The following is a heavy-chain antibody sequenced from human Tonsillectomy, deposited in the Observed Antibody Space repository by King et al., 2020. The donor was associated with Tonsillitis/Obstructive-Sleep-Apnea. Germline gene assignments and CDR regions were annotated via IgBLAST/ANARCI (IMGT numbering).Heavy chain of an antibody. Sequence: VQLVESGGGLVKPGGSLRVSCAASAFTFSSYTMNWVRQAPGKGLEWVSSISSSSSYIYYADSVKGRFTISRDNAKNSLYLQMNSLRAEDTAVYYCARDRRKYDFWKAFASWGQGTLVTVPS. CDR1: AFTFSSYT. CDR3: ARDRRKYDFWKAFAS. D-gene: IGHD3-3*01. J-gene: IGHJ4*02. CDR2: ISSSSSYI. V-gene: IGHV3-21*01.